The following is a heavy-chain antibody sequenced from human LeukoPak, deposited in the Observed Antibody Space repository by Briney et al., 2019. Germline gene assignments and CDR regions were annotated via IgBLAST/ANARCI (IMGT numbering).Heavy chain of an antibody. CDR1: GITLNNYG. J-gene: IGHJ4*02. CDR3: AKRGVVIRVILVGFHKEAYYFES. V-gene: IGHV3-23*01. D-gene: IGHD3/OR15-3a*01. CDR2: ISDSGGST. Sequence: PGGSLRLSCAVSGITLNNYGMTWVRQAPGKGLEWVACISDSGGSTKYADSVKGSFTISRDNPKTTLYLQMNSLRAEDTAVYFCAKRGVVIRVILVGFHKEAYYFESWGQGALVTVSS.